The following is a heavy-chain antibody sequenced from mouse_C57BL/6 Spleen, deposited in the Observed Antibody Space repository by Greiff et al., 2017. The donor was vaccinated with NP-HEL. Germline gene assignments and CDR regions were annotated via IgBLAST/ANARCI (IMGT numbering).Heavy chain of an antibody. D-gene: IGHD1-1*01. CDR3: ARGDYYGSSSYCFDY. V-gene: IGHV5-6*02. Sequence: EVKLEESGGDLVKPGGSLKLSCAASGFTFSSYGMSWVRQTPDKRLGWVATIRSGGSYTYYPDSVKGRFTISRDNAKNTLYLQMSSLKSEDTAMYYCARGDYYGSSSYCFDYWGQGTTLTVSS. CDR1: GFTFSSYG. CDR2: IRSGGSYT. J-gene: IGHJ2*01.